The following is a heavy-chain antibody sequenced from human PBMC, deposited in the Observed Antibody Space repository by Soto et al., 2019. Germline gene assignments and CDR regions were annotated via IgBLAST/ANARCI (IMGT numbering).Heavy chain of an antibody. CDR1: GFLVNSAY. CDR3: PISGYSFAWGY. V-gene: IGHV3-53*01. D-gene: IGHD5-18*01. CDR2: INSDGST. Sequence: EVQLVESGGGLIPPGGSLRLSCAASGFLVNSAYMTWVRQAPGKGLEWLSMINSDGSTLYAESVKGRFTISRDNSKNRLDLPMTSLRAEDTAMYYCPISGYSFAWGYWGQGTLVIVTS. J-gene: IGHJ4*02.